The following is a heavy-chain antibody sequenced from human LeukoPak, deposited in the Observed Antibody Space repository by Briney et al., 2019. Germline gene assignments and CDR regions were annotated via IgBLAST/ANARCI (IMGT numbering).Heavy chain of an antibody. CDR1: GYSISSGYY. J-gene: IGHJ4*02. D-gene: IGHD3-10*01. CDR3: ARLVRDTMVRGVVSSFDY. V-gene: IGHV4-38-2*02. CDR2: IYHSGST. Sequence: PSETLSLTCTVSGYSISSGYYWGWIRQPPGKGLEWIGSIYHSGSTYYNPSLKSRVTISVDTSKNQFSLKLSSVTAADTAVYYCARLVRDTMVRGVVSSFDYWGQGTLVTVSS.